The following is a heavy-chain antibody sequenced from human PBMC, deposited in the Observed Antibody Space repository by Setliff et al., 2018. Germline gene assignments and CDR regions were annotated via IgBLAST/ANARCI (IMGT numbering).Heavy chain of an antibody. CDR1: GYTFTGYY. CDR2: INPNSGGT. CDR3: ARVKAPALYYYMDV. J-gene: IGHJ6*03. Sequence: ASVKVSCKASGYTFTGYYMHWVRQAPGQGLEWMGRINPNSGGTNYAQKFQGRVTTTRDASISTAYMELSRLRSDDTAVYYCARVKAPALYYYMDVWGKGTTVTVSS. D-gene: IGHD3-16*02. V-gene: IGHV1-2*06.